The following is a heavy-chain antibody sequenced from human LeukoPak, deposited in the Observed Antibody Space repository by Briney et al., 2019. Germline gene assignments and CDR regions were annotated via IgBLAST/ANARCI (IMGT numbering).Heavy chain of an antibody. CDR3: ARSDLVVAGYYYYYMDV. Sequence: ASVKVSCKASGGTFSSYAISWVRQAPGQGLEWMGGIIPIFGTANYAQKIQGRVTITTDESTSTAYMELSSLRSEDTAVYYCARSDLVVAGYYYYYMDVWGKGTTVTVSS. D-gene: IGHD2-15*01. CDR1: GGTFSSYA. V-gene: IGHV1-69*05. CDR2: IIPIFGTA. J-gene: IGHJ6*03.